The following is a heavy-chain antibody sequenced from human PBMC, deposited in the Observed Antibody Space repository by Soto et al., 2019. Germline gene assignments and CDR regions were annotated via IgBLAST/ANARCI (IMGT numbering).Heavy chain of an antibody. V-gene: IGHV1-3*05. D-gene: IGHD3-22*01. CDR3: ARIVYDSSGYNRYFDY. Sequence: QVQLVQFGAEEKKPGASVRVSCTASGYTFSSNAIHWVRQAPGQRLEWMGWINPAYGNTKYSQKLQGRLTITRDTSASTAYMELSSLKSEDTAVYYCARIVYDSSGYNRYFDYWGQGTLVTVSS. CDR2: INPAYGNT. CDR1: GYTFSSNA. J-gene: IGHJ4*02.